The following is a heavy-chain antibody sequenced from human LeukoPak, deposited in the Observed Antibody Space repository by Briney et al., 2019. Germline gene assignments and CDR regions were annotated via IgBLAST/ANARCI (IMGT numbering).Heavy chain of an antibody. J-gene: IGHJ4*02. Sequence: SETLSHTCTVAGVSISTYYWTVVRQPPERGLEWIGYIYYSGITNYNPSLKSRVTMSVDTSRNQFSLRLNSVTAADTAVYYCASRLAVTGRYYFDYWGQGSLVTVSS. D-gene: IGHD4-11*01. CDR1: GVSISTYY. V-gene: IGHV4-59*01. CDR2: IYYSGIT. CDR3: ASRLAVTGRYYFDY.